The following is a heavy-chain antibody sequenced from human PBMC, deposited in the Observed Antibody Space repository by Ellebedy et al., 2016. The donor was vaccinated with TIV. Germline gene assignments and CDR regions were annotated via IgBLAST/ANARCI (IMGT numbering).Heavy chain of an antibody. CDR1: GGSISSYY. CDR3: ARVQNYYYGMDV. CDR2: IYYSGST. V-gene: IGHV4-59*01. J-gene: IGHJ6*02. Sequence: SETLSLXXTVSGGSISSYYWSWIRQPPGKGLEWIGYIYYSGSTNYNPSLKSRVTISVDTSKSQFSLKLSSVTAADTAVYYCARVQNYYYGMDVWGQGTTVTVSS.